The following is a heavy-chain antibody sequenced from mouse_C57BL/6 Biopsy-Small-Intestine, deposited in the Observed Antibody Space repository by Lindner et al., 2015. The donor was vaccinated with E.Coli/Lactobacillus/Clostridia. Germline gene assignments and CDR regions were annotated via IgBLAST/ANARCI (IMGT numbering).Heavy chain of an antibody. CDR3: ARAGKVDYDALTGDWPYNYYYGMDV. V-gene: IGHV1-14*01. CDR2: INAYNYNK. Sequence: SVKVSCKASGYIFTSYGISWVRQAPGQGLEWMGWINAYNYNKNYAQNFQGRVTLTTDTSTTTAYTELTSLRSDDTAVYYCARAGKVDYDALTGDWPYNYYYGMDVWGQGTTVTVSS. J-gene: IGHJ4*01. D-gene: IGHD1-3*01. CDR1: GYIFTSYG.